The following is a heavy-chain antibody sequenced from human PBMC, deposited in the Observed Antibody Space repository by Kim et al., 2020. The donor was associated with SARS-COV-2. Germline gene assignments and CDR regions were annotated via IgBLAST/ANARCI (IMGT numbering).Heavy chain of an antibody. V-gene: IGHV3-30*04. CDR2: ISYDGSNK. J-gene: IGHJ4*02. Sequence: GGSLRLSCAASGFTFSSYAMHWVRQAPGKGLEWVAVISYDGSNKYYADSVKGRFTISRDNSKNTLYLQMNSLRAEDTAVYYCARDRVSSDYYDSSGYSNYFDYWGQGTLVTVSS. D-gene: IGHD3-22*01. CDR1: GFTFSSYA. CDR3: ARDRVSSDYYDSSGYSNYFDY.